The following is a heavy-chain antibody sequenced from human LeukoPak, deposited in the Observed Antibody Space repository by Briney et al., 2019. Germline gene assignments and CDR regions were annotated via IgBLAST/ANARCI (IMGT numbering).Heavy chain of an antibody. CDR3: AGTDLIAAAGTWFDP. J-gene: IGHJ5*02. CDR1: GGSISSSSYY. V-gene: IGHV4-39*07. D-gene: IGHD6-13*01. Sequence: PSETLSLTCTVSGGSISSSSYYWGWIRQPPGKGLEWIGSIYYSGSTYYNPSLKSRVTISVDTSKNQFSLKLSSVTAADTAVYYCAGTDLIAAAGTWFDPWGQGTLVTVSS. CDR2: IYYSGST.